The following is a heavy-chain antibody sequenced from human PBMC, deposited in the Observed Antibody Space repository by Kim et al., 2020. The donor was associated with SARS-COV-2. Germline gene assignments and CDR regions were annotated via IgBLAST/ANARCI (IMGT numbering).Heavy chain of an antibody. CDR2: ISYDGSSK. CDR3: AKAVVRGVNYYYYGMDG. V-gene: IGHV3-30*18. Sequence: GGSLRLSCAASGFTFSTYGMHWVRQAPGKGLEWVAVISYDGSSKYYGESVKGRFTISRDNPENTLYLQMNSLRPEDTAVYYCAKAVVRGVNYYYYGMDGWGQGTTVAVSS. J-gene: IGHJ6*01. CDR1: GFTFSTYG. D-gene: IGHD3-10*01.